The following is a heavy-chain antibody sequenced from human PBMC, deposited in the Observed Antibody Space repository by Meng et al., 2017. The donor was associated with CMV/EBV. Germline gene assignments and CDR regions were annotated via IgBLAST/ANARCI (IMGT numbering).Heavy chain of an antibody. Sequence: SETLSLTCTVSGGSISSYSWRWIRQPPGKGLEWIGYIYYSGSTNYNPSLKSRVTISVDTSKNQFSLKLSSVTAADTAVYYCVRGLVRSAFDYCGQGTLVTVSS. V-gene: IGHV4-59*01. CDR1: GGSISSYS. D-gene: IGHD4-17*01. CDR2: IYYSGST. CDR3: VRGLVRSAFDY. J-gene: IGHJ4*02.